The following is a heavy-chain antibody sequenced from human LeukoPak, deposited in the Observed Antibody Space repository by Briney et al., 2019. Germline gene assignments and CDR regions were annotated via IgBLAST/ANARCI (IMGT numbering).Heavy chain of an antibody. J-gene: IGHJ3*02. CDR1: GGSISSSSYD. CDR2: IYYSGST. Sequence: SETLSLTCTVSGGSISSSSYDWGWIRQPPGKGLEWIGSIYYSGSTYYNPSLKSRVTISVDTSKNQFSLKLSSVTAADTAVYYCARHSTTTAALYAFDIWGQGTMVTVSS. CDR3: ARHSTTTAALYAFDI. D-gene: IGHD6-13*01. V-gene: IGHV4-39*01.